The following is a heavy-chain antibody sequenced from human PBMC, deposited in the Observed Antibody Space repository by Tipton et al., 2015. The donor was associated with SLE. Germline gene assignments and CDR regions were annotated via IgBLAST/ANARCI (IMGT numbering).Heavy chain of an antibody. J-gene: IGHJ4*02. V-gene: IGHV4-31*03. D-gene: IGHD6-19*01. CDR3: ARARRRQWLDN. CDR2: IYYNGNT. CDR1: GDSFSIVGYY. Sequence: TLSLTCTVSGDSFSIVGYYWSWIRQRPGKGLEWIGSIYYNGNTNYKPSLESRVTISVDTSRNRLSLQVRSVTAADTAVYYCARARRRQWLDNWGQGTQVTVSS.